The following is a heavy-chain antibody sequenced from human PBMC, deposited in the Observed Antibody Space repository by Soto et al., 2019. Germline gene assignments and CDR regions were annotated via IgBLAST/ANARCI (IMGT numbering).Heavy chain of an antibody. D-gene: IGHD6-13*01. Sequence: EVQLVESGGGLVKPGGSLRLSWAASGFTFSSYSMNWVRQAPGKGLEWVSSISSSSSYIYYADSVKGRFTITRDNAKNSLYLQMNSLRAEDTAVYYCARGYSSSPTPQDYWGQGPLVTVSS. J-gene: IGHJ4*02. CDR1: GFTFSSYS. V-gene: IGHV3-21*01. CDR2: ISSSSSYI. CDR3: ARGYSSSPTPQDY.